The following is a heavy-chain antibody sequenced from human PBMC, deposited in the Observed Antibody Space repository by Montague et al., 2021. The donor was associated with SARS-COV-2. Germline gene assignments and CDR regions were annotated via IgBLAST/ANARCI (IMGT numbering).Heavy chain of an antibody. V-gene: IGHV3-30*09. CDR2: ISYDGSNK. Sequence: SLRLSCAASGFTFNNYAMHWVRQAPGKGLEWVAIISYDGSNKYYADSVKGRFAISRDNSKNTLYLQMNSLRAEDTAVYYCVRASLIKARIAVAGTTVYWGLGTLVTISS. CDR1: GFTFNNYA. D-gene: IGHD6-19*01. CDR3: VRASLIKARIAVAGTTVY. J-gene: IGHJ4*02.